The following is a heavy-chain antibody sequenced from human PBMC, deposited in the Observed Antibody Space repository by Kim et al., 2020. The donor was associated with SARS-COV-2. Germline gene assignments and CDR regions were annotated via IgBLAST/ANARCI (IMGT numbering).Heavy chain of an antibody. Sequence: ASVKVSCKASGYTFTSYGISWVRQAPGQGLEWRGWISAYNGNTNYAQKLQGRVTMTTDTSTSTAYMELRSLRSDDTAVYYCARDSCYYDSSGYYYVYCLPKGVENYFDCWGQATLVTVSS. CDR3: ARDSCYYDSSGYYYVYCLPKGVENYFDC. D-gene: IGHD3-22*01. J-gene: IGHJ4*02. CDR2: ISAYNGNT. CDR1: GYTFTSYG. V-gene: IGHV1-18*04.